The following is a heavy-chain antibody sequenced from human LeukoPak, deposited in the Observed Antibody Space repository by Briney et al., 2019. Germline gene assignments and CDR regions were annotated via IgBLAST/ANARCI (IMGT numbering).Heavy chain of an antibody. J-gene: IGHJ5*02. V-gene: IGHV3-20*01. CDR1: GFTFDDYG. Sequence: GGSLRLSCAASGFTFDDYGMSWVRQAPGKGLEWVSGINWNGGSTGYADSVKGRFTISRDNAKNSLYLQTNSLRAEDTALYHCARDSDLGYCSSTSCHTRDWFDPWGQGTLVTVSS. CDR3: ARDSDLGYCSSTSCHTRDWFDP. CDR2: INWNGGST. D-gene: IGHD2-2*01.